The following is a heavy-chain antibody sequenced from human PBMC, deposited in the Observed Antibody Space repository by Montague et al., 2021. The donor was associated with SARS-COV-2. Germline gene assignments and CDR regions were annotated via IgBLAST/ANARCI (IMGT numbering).Heavy chain of an antibody. CDR3: ARVGRQQLVRLSGMDV. CDR2: IYYSGST. Sequence: SETLSLTCTVSGGSISCSSYYWGWVRQPPGKGLEWIGSIYYSGSTYYNPSLKSRVTISVDTSKNQFSLKLSSVTAADTAVYYCARVGRQQLVRLSGMDVWGQGTTVPVSS. D-gene: IGHD6-13*01. CDR1: GGSISCSSYY. J-gene: IGHJ6*02. V-gene: IGHV4-39*07.